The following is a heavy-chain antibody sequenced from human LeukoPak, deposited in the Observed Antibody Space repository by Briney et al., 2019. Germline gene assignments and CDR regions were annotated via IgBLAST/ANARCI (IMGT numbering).Heavy chain of an antibody. D-gene: IGHD6-13*01. Sequence: GSSVKVSCKASGGTFSSYAISWVRQAPGQGLEWMGGIIPIFGTANYAQKFQGRVTITADESTSTAYMELSSLRSEDTAVYYCARDPAIYSSSSHAFDIWGQGTMVTVSS. J-gene: IGHJ3*02. V-gene: IGHV1-69*01. CDR1: GGTFSSYA. CDR3: ARDPAIYSSSSHAFDI. CDR2: IIPIFGTA.